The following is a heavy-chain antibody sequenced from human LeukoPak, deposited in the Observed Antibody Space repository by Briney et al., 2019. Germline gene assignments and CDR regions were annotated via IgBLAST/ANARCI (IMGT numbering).Heavy chain of an antibody. CDR1: GFTFTSSA. V-gene: IGHV1-58*01. D-gene: IGHD5-18*01. CDR3: AAGTLKSGYSYGSDY. Sequence: GASVTVSCTASGFTFTSSAVQWVRQARGQRLEWIGWIVVGSGNTNYAQKFQERVTITRDMSTSTAYMELSSLRSEDTAVYYCAAGTLKSGYSYGSDYWGQGTLVTVSS. CDR2: IVVGSGNT. J-gene: IGHJ4*02.